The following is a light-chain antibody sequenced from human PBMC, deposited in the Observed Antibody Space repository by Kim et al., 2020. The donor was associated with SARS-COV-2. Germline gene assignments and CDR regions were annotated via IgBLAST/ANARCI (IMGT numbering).Light chain of an antibody. J-gene: IGKJ4*01. CDR3: QQYLRYPPA. Sequence: SASVGGRVTITCRASQDIDRYLAWFQQKPEKAPKSLIYGTYSLQSGVPSRFSGSVSGTDFTLTISSLQPEDFATYYCQQYLRYPPAFGGGTKLEI. CDR2: GTY. CDR1: QDIDRY. V-gene: IGKV1-16*01.